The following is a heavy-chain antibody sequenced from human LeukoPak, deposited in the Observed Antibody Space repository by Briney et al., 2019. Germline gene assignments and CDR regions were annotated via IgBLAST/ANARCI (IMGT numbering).Heavy chain of an antibody. V-gene: IGHV5-51*01. CDR2: INPGDSDT. Sequence: GESLKISCKGSGYSFTNYWIGWVRQMPGKGLEWMGIINPGDSDTRYSPSFQGQVTISADKSITTAYLQWSSLKAPDSAMYYCARLPNYYDTGGLAFDIWGQGTMFTVSS. J-gene: IGHJ3*02. CDR3: ARLPNYYDTGGLAFDI. D-gene: IGHD3-22*01. CDR1: GYSFTNYW.